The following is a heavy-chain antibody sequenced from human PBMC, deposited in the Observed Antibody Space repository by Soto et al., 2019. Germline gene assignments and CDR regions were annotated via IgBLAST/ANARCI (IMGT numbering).Heavy chain of an antibody. D-gene: IGHD3-22*01. Sequence: AASVKVSCKASGYTFTRFDINWVRQATGQGLEWMGWMNPNSGNTGYAQKFQGRVTITADESTSTAYMELSSLRSEDTAVYYCARRSDYYDSSGYYAYWGQGTLVTVSS. CDR3: ARRSDYYDSSGYYAY. J-gene: IGHJ4*02. CDR2: MNPNSGNT. V-gene: IGHV1-8*03. CDR1: GYTFTRFD.